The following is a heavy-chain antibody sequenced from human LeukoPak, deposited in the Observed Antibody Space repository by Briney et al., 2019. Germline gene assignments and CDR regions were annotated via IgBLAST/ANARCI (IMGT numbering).Heavy chain of an antibody. CDR1: GGSISSNNYY. CDR2: IYYSGST. CDR3: ASSPSGYWWNFDC. J-gene: IGHJ4*02. D-gene: IGHD3-22*01. V-gene: IGHV4-39*01. Sequence: SSETLSLTCTVSGGSISSNNYYWGWIRQPPGKGLEWIGSIYYSGSTYNNPSLKSRVTISVDTTKNQFSLKLTSVTAADTAVYYCASSPSGYWWNFDCWGQGTLVTVSS.